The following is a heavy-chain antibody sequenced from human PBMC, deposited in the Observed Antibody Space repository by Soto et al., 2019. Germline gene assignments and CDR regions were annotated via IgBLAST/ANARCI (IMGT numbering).Heavy chain of an antibody. Sequence: QVQLVQSGADMKKPGASVKVSCKASGYNLNNYGISWVRQAPGQGLEWMGWISGYNGNTKYAQKFQGRVTMTTATSTRRASMDLRSLRSDDTAVYYCARDHGHGSDGRWFGFWGQGTLLTVSS. CDR3: ARDHGHGSDGRWFGF. CDR1: GYNLNNYG. J-gene: IGHJ4*02. V-gene: IGHV1-18*01. D-gene: IGHD2-15*01. CDR2: ISGYNGNT.